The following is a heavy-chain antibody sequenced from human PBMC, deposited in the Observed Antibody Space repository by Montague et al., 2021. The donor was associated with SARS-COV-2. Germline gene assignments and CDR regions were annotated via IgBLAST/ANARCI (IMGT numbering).Heavy chain of an antibody. J-gene: IGHJ4*02. V-gene: IGHV3-23*03. CDR1: GFTVRSYA. CDR2: IYSGGITT. Sequence: SLRLSFSASGFTVRSYAMSWVRQAPGKGLEWVSLIYSGGITTYHADSVKGRFTISRDNSKNTLYLQMDSLRVEDTAVYYCAKCTPEAAPENWGQGTLVTVSS. D-gene: IGHD2-15*01. CDR3: AKCTPEAAPEN.